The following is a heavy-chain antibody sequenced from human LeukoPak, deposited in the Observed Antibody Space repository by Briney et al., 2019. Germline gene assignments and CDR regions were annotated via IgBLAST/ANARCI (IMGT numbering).Heavy chain of an antibody. CDR3: ARRITMVRGVIYLNWFDP. Sequence: PSETLSLTCAVSGGSISSGGYSWSWIRQPPGKGLEWIGYIYHSGSTYYNPSLKSRVTISVDSSKNQFSLKLSSVTAADTAVYYCARRITMVRGVIYLNWFDPWGQGTLVTVSS. CDR1: GGSISSGGYS. D-gene: IGHD3-10*01. V-gene: IGHV4-30-2*01. J-gene: IGHJ5*02. CDR2: IYHSGST.